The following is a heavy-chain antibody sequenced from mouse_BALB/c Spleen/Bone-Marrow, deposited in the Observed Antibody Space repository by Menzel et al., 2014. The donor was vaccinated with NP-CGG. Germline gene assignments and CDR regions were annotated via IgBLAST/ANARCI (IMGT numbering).Heavy chain of an antibody. Sequence: EVQLVESGGGLVQPGGSLKLSCAASGFDFXRYWMSWVRQAPGKGLEWIGEINPDSSTINYTPSLKDKSIISRDNAKNTLYLQMSKVRSEDTALYYCGRQGYYGYFAYWGQGTLVTVSA. CDR2: INPDSSTI. V-gene: IGHV4-1*02. CDR3: GRQGYYGYFAY. J-gene: IGHJ3*01. D-gene: IGHD1-2*01. CDR1: GFDFXRYW.